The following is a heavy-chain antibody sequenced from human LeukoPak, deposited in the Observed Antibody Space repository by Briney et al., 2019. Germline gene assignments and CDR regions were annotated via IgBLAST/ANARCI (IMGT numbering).Heavy chain of an antibody. CDR2: IKQYGSEK. CDR1: GFSFSSYW. D-gene: IGHD3-3*01. CDR3: ARSYYDFWSGYITDY. Sequence: GGALTLSCAASGFSFSSYWMSWVGQAPAKGLEGVANIKQYGSEKYYVDSVKGRYTISRDKAKNSLYLQMNSLRAEDTVVYCCARSYYDFWSGYITDYWGQGTLVTVSS. J-gene: IGHJ4*02. V-gene: IGHV3-7*01.